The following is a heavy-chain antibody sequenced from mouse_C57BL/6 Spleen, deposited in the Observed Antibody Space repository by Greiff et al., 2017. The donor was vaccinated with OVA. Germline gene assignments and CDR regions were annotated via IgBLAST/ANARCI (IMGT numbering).Heavy chain of an antibody. J-gene: IGHJ4*01. V-gene: IGHV1-50*01. CDR3: ARLLSYAMDY. CDR2: IDPSDSYT. Sequence: QVQLKESGAELVKPGASVKLSCKASGYTFTSYWMQWVKQRPGQGLEWIGEIDPSDSYTNYNQKFKGKATLTVDTSSSTAYMQLSSLTSEDSAVYYCARLLSYAMDYWGQGTSVTVSS. D-gene: IGHD6-1*01. CDR1: GYTFTSYW.